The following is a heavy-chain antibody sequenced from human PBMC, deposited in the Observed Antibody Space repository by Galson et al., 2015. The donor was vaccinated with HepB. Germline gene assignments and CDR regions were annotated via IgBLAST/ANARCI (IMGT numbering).Heavy chain of an antibody. CDR3: ADTPTVEMATITDYYYGMDV. Sequence: SVKVSCKASGYTFTGYYMHWVRQAPGQGLEWMGRIIPILGIANYAQKFQGRVTITADKSTSTAYMELSSLRSEDTAVYYCADTPTVEMATITDYYYGMDVWGQGTAVTVSS. CDR2: IIPILGIA. D-gene: IGHD5-24*01. CDR1: GYTFTGYY. V-gene: IGHV1-69*02. J-gene: IGHJ6*02.